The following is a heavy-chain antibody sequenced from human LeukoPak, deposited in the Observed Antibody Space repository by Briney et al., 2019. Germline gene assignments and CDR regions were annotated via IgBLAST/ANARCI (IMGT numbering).Heavy chain of an antibody. CDR3: ARDENYGGNFGY. CDR2: IIPIFGTA. V-gene: IGHV1-69*05. CDR1: GGTLSSSA. D-gene: IGHD4-23*01. Sequence: GASVKFSCKASGGTLSSSAISWVRQAPGQGLEWMGRIIPIFGTANYAQKFQGRVTITTDESTSTAYMELSSLRSEDTAVYYCARDENYGGNFGYWGQGTLVTVSS. J-gene: IGHJ4*02.